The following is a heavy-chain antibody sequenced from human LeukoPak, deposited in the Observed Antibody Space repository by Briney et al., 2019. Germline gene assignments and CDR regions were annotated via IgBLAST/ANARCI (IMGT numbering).Heavy chain of an antibody. D-gene: IGHD1-1*01. J-gene: IGHJ5*02. V-gene: IGHV4-34*01. CDR3: APTASVLEPDPLKNWFDP. Sequence: SETLSLTCAVYGGSFSGYYWSWIRQPPGKGLERIGEINHSGSTNYNPSLKSRVTISVDTSKNQFSLKLSSVTAADTAVYYCAPTASVLEPDPLKNWFDPWGQGTLVTVSS. CDR2: INHSGST. CDR1: GGSFSGYY.